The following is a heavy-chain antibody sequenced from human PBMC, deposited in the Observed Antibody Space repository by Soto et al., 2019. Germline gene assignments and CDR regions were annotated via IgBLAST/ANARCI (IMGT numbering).Heavy chain of an antibody. Sequence: EVQLVESGGGLVQPGGSLRLSCAASGFTFSRYWMSWVRQAPGKGLEWVANIKQDGSEKYYVDSVKGRFTISRDTANNSLYMEMNSLRAEDPAVDYCARGYSDSIWGSYHLVYWGQGTLVTVSS. CDR2: IKQDGSEK. V-gene: IGHV3-7*01. CDR3: ARGYSDSIWGSYHLVY. D-gene: IGHD3-16*02. CDR1: GFTFSRYW. J-gene: IGHJ4*02.